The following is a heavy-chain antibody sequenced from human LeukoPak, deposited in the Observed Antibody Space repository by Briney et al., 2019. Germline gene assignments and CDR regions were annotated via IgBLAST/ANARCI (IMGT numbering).Heavy chain of an antibody. CDR2: ISSDGTNK. Sequence: GTSLRLSCAASGFTFSGFGMHWVRQAPGKGLQWVAVISSDGTNKFYADSVAGRLTISRDNSKNTSYLQMTSLRPEDTAVYFCGTEGGARGVDTVRYEYWGQGTLVTVSS. CDR3: GTEGGARGVDTVRYEY. J-gene: IGHJ1*01. D-gene: IGHD2-8*02. CDR1: GFTFSGFG. V-gene: IGHV3-30*03.